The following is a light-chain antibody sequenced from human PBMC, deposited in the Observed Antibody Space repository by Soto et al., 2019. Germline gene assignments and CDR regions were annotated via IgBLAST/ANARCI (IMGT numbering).Light chain of an antibody. Sequence: SYELTQPPSVSVAPGEMATITCGGDNIGGKSVHWYQRKPGQAPLLIIYNDGDRPSGIPERFSGSNSGNTATLTVSRVEAGDEADYYCQVWGSNADPYVVFGGGTKLTVL. CDR2: NDG. J-gene: IGLJ2*01. CDR3: QVWGSNADPYVV. V-gene: IGLV3-21*04. CDR1: NIGGKS.